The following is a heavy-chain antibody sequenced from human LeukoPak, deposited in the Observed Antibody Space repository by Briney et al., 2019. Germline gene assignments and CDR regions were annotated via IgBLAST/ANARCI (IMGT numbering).Heavy chain of an antibody. CDR2: IIPIFGIA. J-gene: IGHJ4*02. Sequence: SVKVSCKASGGTFNSYAISWVRQAPGQGLEWMGRIIPIFGIANYAQKFQGRVTITADKSTSTAYMELSSLRSEDTAVYYCARDSASSSGWFDYWGQGTLVTVSS. CDR3: ARDSASSSGWFDY. CDR1: GGTFNSYA. D-gene: IGHD6-19*01. V-gene: IGHV1-69*04.